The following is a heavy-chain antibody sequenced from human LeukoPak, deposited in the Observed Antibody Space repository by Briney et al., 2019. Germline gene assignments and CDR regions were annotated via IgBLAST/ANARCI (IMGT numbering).Heavy chain of an antibody. CDR3: AELGITMIGGV. J-gene: IGHJ6*04. Sequence: GGSLRLSCAASGFTFSSYEMNWVRQAPGKGLEWVSYISSSGSTMYYADSVKGRFTISRDNAKNSLYLQTNSLRAEDTAVYYCAELGITMIGGVWGKGTTVTISS. V-gene: IGHV3-48*03. D-gene: IGHD3-10*02. CDR2: ISSSGSTM. CDR1: GFTFSSYE.